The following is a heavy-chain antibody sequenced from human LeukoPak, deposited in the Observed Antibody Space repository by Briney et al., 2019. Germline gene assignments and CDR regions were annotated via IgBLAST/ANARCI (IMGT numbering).Heavy chain of an antibody. Sequence: PGGSLRLSCAASGFTFSSYEMNWVRQGPGKGLEWVSYISPSGNTIYYAGSVKGRFTISRDNAWNTLSLQMNSLRAEDTALYYCTRGVPGDYWGQGTQVTVSS. CDR3: TRGVPGDY. CDR1: GFTFSSYE. D-gene: IGHD1-1*01. J-gene: IGHJ4*02. V-gene: IGHV3-48*03. CDR2: ISPSGNTI.